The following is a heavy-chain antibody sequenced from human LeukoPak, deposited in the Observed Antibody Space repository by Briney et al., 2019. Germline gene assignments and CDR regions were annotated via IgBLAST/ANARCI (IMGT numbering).Heavy chain of an antibody. J-gene: IGHJ4*02. D-gene: IGHD2-15*01. Sequence: SETLSLTCTVSGGSISSGGYYWSWIRQHPGKGLEWIGYIYYSGSTYYNPSLMSRVTISVDTSKNQFSLKLSSVTAADTAVYYCAREGGRRLPFDYWGQGTLVTVSS. CDR2: IYYSGST. V-gene: IGHV4-31*03. CDR3: AREGGRRLPFDY. CDR1: GGSISSGGYY.